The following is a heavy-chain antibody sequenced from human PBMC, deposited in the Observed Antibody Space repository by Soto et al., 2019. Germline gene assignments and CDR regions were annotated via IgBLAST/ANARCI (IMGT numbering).Heavy chain of an antibody. D-gene: IGHD2-21*02. V-gene: IGHV1-3*05. CDR2: INAGNGNT. CDR1: GYTFTSYA. J-gene: IGHJ4*02. Sequence: QVQLVQSGAEEKKPGASVKVSCKASGYTFTSYAMHWVRQAPGQRLEWMGWINAGNGNTKYSQKFQGRVTITRDTSASTAYMELSSLRSEDTAVYYCVRGIVVVTALDYWGQGTRVTVSS. CDR3: VRGIVVVTALDY.